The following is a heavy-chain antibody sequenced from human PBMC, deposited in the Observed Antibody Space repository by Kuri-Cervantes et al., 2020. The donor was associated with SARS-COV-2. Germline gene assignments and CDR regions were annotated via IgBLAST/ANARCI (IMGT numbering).Heavy chain of an antibody. J-gene: IGHJ6*02. Sequence: SETLSLTCTVSSGSISSSTYYWAWIRQSPGKGLEWIGYIYYRGSTYYNSPLESRLTISVDTSKNQFALRLSSVTAEDTAVYYGARLIYDFWSGPYYYYGMDVWGQGTTVTVSS. V-gene: IGHV4-30-4*08. CDR3: ARLIYDFWSGPYYYYGMDV. CDR1: SGSISSSTYY. CDR2: IYYRGST. D-gene: IGHD3-3*01.